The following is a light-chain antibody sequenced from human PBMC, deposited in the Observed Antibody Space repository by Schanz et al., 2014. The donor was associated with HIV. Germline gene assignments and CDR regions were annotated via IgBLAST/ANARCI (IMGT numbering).Light chain of an antibody. CDR1: TGAVTSGHY. V-gene: IGLV7-46*01. J-gene: IGLJ2*01. CDR2: DTS. Sequence: QAVVSQEPSLTVSPGGTVTLTCGSSTGAVTSGHYSYWFQQKPGQAPKTLIYDTSNKHSWTPARFSGSLLGGKAAVTLSGAQPEDEAEYFCLLSSSDTRGIFGGGTKLTVL. CDR3: LLSSSDTRGI.